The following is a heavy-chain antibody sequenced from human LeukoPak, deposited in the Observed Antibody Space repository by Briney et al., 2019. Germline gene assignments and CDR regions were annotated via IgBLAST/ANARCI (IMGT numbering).Heavy chain of an antibody. CDR2: IYPGDSET. Sequence: GESLKISCKGSGYSFTSNWIGWVRQMPGKGLEWMGIIYPGDSETTYSPSFQGQVTISADKSITTAYLQWDSLKASDTAMYYCARHAFSGNYYFFGYWGQGTLLTVSS. CDR3: ARHAFSGNYYFFGY. V-gene: IGHV5-51*01. J-gene: IGHJ4*02. CDR1: GYSFTSNW. D-gene: IGHD1-26*01.